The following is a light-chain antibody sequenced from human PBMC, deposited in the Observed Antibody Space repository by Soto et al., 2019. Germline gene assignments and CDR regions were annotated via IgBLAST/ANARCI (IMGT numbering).Light chain of an antibody. CDR1: QSVFSS. J-gene: IGKJ1*01. Sequence: EIVMTQSPATLSVSQGERVTLSCRASQSVFSSLAWYQQKPGQAPRLLIYGASTRATGIPARFSGSGSGTEFTLTISSLQSEDFAVYYCQQYNNWPQTFGQGTKVDIK. CDR2: GAS. CDR3: QQYNNWPQT. V-gene: IGKV3-15*01.